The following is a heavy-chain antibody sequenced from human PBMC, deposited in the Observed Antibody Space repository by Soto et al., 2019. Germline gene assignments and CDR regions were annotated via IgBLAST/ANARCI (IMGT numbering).Heavy chain of an antibody. V-gene: IGHV3-74*01. CDR3: AREDFAAACGF. CDR1: GFTFSSYW. J-gene: IGHJ4*02. Sequence: GGSLRLSCAASGFTFSSYWMHWVRQAPGKGLVWVSRIRSDGSSTSYADSVNGRFTSSRDNAKNTLYLQMNSLRAEDTAVYYCAREDFAAACGFWGQGTLVTVSS. CDR2: IRSDGSST. D-gene: IGHD6-13*01.